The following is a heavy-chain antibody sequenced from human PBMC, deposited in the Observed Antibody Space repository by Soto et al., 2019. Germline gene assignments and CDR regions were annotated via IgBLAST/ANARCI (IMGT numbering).Heavy chain of an antibody. J-gene: IGHJ6*03. Sequence: EVHLVESGGGLVQPGDSLRLSCAASGFTISAYGFHWVRQAPGKALEYISGISSYGGNIYYANSVKGRFTISRDNSKNTLYLQMSSLRAEDMGVYYCVRDVGAGNYYKGVYYYYYMDLGGIGTTVTISS. CDR1: GFTISAYG. CDR3: VRDVGAGNYYKGVYYYYYMDL. CDR2: ISSYGGNI. D-gene: IGHD3-10*01. V-gene: IGHV3-64*01.